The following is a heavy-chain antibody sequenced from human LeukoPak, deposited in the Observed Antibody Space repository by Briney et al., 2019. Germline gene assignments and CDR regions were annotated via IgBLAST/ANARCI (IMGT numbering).Heavy chain of an antibody. CDR3: AREGIAVAGTFGYFDY. J-gene: IGHJ4*02. V-gene: IGHV4-61*08. D-gene: IGHD6-19*01. CDR1: GGSISSGDYY. Sequence: SETLSLTCTVSGGSISSGDYYWSWIRQPPGKGLEWIGYIYYSGSTNYNPSLKSRVTISVDTSKNQFSLKLSSVTAADTAVYYCAREGIAVAGTFGYFDYWGQGTLVTVSS. CDR2: IYYSGST.